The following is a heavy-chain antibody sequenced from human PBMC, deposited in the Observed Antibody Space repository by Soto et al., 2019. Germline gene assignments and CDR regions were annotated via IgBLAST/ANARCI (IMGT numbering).Heavy chain of an antibody. Sequence: ASVKVACKASSYTVTSYGISWVRQAPGQGLEWMGWISAYNGNTKYAQKLRGRVTMTTDTSTSTAYMELRSLRAEDTAVYYCARDSNMYSGSWYSEYFDYWGQGTLVTVSS. V-gene: IGHV1-18*01. CDR2: ISAYNGNT. CDR1: SYTVTSYG. CDR3: ARDSNMYSGSWYSEYFDY. D-gene: IGHD6-13*01. J-gene: IGHJ4*02.